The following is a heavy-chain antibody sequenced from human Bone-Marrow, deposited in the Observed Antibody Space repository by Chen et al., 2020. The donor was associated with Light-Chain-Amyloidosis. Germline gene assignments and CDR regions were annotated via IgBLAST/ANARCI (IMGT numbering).Heavy chain of an antibody. CDR1: GGTFNTYA. J-gene: IGHJ4*02. CDR2: IIPILRSG. Sequence: QVQLVQSGAEVKKPGSSVKVSCKASGGTFNTYAINWVQQAPAQGLAWMGGIIPILRSGSYAQKFQGRGTITAEEAASTAYMELSSLTSGDTALYYCAECPYSNLGYWGQGTLVTVSS. V-gene: IGHV1-69*01. D-gene: IGHD4-4*01. CDR3: AECPYSNLGY.